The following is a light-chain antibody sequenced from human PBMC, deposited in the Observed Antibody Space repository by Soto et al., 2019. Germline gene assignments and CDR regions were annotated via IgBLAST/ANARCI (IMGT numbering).Light chain of an antibody. J-gene: IGLJ2*01. CDR2: DVS. CDR3: CSYGGSYNWV. CDR1: SGDVGGYNF. V-gene: IGLV2-11*01. Sequence: QSVLTQPRSVSGSPGQSVTISCTGTSGDVGGYNFVSWYQQHPGKVPTLVIFDVSHRPSGVPDRFSGSKSGNTASLTISGLQAEDEADYYCCSYGGSYNWVFGGGTKLTVL.